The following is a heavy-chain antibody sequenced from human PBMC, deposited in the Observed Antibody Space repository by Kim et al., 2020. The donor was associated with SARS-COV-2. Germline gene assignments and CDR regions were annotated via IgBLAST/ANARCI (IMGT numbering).Heavy chain of an antibody. CDR3: ARDREGYNDDACDI. V-gene: IGHV1-69*01. Sequence: AQKFQGRVTITADESTSTAYMELSSLRSEDTAVYYCARDREGYNDDACDIWGQGTMVTVSS. J-gene: IGHJ3*02. D-gene: IGHD1-1*01.